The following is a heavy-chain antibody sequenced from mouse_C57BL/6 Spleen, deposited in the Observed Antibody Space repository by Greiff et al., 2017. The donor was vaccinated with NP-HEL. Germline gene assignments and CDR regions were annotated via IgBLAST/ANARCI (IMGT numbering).Heavy chain of an antibody. CDR3: ARGDIGLMDY. J-gene: IGHJ4*01. CDR2: IDPSDSYT. D-gene: IGHD3-1*01. Sequence: QVQLQQPGAELVRPGTSVKLSCKASGYNFTSYWMHWVKQRPGQGLEWIGVIDPSDSYTNYNQKFKGKATLTVDTSSSTAYMQLSSLTSEDSAVYYCARGDIGLMDYWGQGTSVTVSS. CDR1: GYNFTSYW. V-gene: IGHV1-59*01.